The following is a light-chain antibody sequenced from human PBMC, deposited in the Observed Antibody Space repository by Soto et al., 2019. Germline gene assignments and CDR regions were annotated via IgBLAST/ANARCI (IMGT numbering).Light chain of an antibody. Sequence: QSVLTQPRSVSGSPGQSVTISCTGTSSDVGRFNYVSWYQQHPGKAPKLIIYDVTERPSGVPDRFSASKSGNTASLTISGLQTEDEADYFCCSYADVYSAFGGETKFTVL. J-gene: IGLJ2*01. CDR3: CSYADVYSA. CDR1: SSDVGRFNY. V-gene: IGLV2-11*01. CDR2: DVT.